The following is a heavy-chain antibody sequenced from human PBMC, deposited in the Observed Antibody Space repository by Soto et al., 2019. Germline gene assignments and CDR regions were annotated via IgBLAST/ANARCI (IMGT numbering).Heavy chain of an antibody. CDR1: GYTFTSYG. J-gene: IGHJ5*02. Sequence: ASVKVSCKASGYTFTSYGISWVRQAPGQGLEWMGWISAYNGNTIYAQKFQGRVTMTEDTSTDTAYMELSSLRSEDTAVYYCATDLAYERLTGPWGQGTLVTVSS. CDR3: ATDLAYERLTGP. D-gene: IGHD7-27*01. V-gene: IGHV1-18*01. CDR2: ISAYNGNT.